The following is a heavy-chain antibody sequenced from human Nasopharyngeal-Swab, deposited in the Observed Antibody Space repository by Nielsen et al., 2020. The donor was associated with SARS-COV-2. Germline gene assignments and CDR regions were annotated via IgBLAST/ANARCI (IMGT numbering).Heavy chain of an antibody. J-gene: IGHJ4*02. CDR1: GFTFDDYT. V-gene: IGHV3-43*01. CDR3: AKDDSGWVGYFHY. Sequence: GESLKISCAASGFTFDDYTMHWVRQAPGKGLEWGSLISWDGGSTYYADSVKGRFTISRDNNKNSLYLQMNSLRTEDTALYYCAKDDSGWVGYFHYWGQGTLVTVSS. CDR2: ISWDGGST. D-gene: IGHD3-10*01.